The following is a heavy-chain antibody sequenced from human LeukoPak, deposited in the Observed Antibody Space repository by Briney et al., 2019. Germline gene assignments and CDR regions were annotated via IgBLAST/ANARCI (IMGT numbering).Heavy chain of an antibody. CDR2: ISSGSRIT. CDR3: ARNPTGIGDY. Sequence: PGGSLRLSCAASGFTFSTYNMNWVRQAPGKGLEWVSFISSGSRITYYADSVKGRFTVSRDNAKNSLYLQMNSLRDEDTAVYYCARNPTGIGDYWGQGTPVSVSS. CDR1: GFTFSTYN. D-gene: IGHD1-26*01. V-gene: IGHV3-48*02. J-gene: IGHJ4*02.